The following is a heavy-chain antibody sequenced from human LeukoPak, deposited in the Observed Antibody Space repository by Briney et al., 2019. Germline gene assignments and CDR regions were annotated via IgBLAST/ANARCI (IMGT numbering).Heavy chain of an antibody. CDR2: ISSSSSTI. J-gene: IGHJ4*02. Sequence: GWSLRLSCVASGYTFSTYAMSWVHQAPGKGLEWVSYISSSSSTIYYADSVKGRFTISRDNAKNSLHLQMNSLRAEDTAVYYCARVLSVSYYGSGSYYPDYWGQGTLVTVSS. D-gene: IGHD3-10*01. V-gene: IGHV3-48*01. CDR1: GYTFSTYA. CDR3: ARVLSVSYYGSGSYYPDY.